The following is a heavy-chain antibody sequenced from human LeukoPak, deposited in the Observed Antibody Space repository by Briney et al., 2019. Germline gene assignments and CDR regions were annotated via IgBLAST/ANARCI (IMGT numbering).Heavy chain of an antibody. CDR1: GFTFSRYN. V-gene: IGHV3-21*01. CDR3: AREVYQWLVD. D-gene: IGHD6-19*01. Sequence: GGSLRLSCATSGFTFSRYNMNWVRQAPGKGLEWVSSISSSSSYIYYADSVKGRFTISRDNAKNSLYLQMNSLRAEDTAVYYCAREVYQWLVDWGQGTLVTVSS. CDR2: ISSSSSYI. J-gene: IGHJ4*02.